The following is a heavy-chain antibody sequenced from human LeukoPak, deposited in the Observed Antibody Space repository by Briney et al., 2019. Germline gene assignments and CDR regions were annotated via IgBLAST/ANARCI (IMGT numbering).Heavy chain of an antibody. D-gene: IGHD3-22*01. CDR1: GYTFTSYG. Sequence: ASVKVSCKASGYTFTSYGISWVRQAPGQGLEWMGWISAYNGNTNYAQKLQGRVTMTTDTSTSTAYMELRSLRSDDTAVYFCARGFYYDSGVFPDFQTFDSWGQGTLVTVSS. CDR3: ARGFYYDSGVFPDFQTFDS. J-gene: IGHJ4*02. V-gene: IGHV1-18*01. CDR2: ISAYNGNT.